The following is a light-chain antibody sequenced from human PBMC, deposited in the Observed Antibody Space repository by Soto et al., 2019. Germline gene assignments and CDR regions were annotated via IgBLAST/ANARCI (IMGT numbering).Light chain of an antibody. CDR2: GAS. CDR1: QSVNSKY. CDR3: HHYGSS. J-gene: IGKJ4*01. Sequence: EIVLTQSPGTLSLSPGERASLSCRASQSVNSKYLAWYQQKPGQAPRLVIYGASNRATGLPDRFSGSGSGADFTLTISRLEPEDFAFYYCHHYGSSFSGGTRVEFK. V-gene: IGKV3-20*01.